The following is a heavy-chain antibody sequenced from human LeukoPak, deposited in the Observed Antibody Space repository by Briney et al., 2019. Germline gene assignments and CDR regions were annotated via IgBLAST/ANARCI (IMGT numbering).Heavy chain of an antibody. D-gene: IGHD5-12*01. CDR3: AKEIFSGLLYIDY. CDR2: ITDAVGST. J-gene: IGHJ4*02. V-gene: IGHV3-23*01. CDR1: GGSFSGYY. Sequence: ETLSLTCAVYGGSFSGYYWSWVRQAPGKGLEWVSAITDAVGSTHYADSVKGRFTISSDNSKNTVYLQMNSLRPEDMAVYYCAKEIFSGLLYIDYWGQGTLVTVSS.